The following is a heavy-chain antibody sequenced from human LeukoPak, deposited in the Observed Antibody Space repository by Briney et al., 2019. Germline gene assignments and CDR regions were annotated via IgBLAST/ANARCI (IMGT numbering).Heavy chain of an antibody. J-gene: IGHJ3*02. CDR3: ARLHYDILTGYFLLGAFDI. CDR2: IYYSGST. D-gene: IGHD3-9*01. Sequence: SETLSLTCTVSGGSISSYYWSWIRQSPGKGLEWIGYIYYSGSTNYNPSLKSRVTISVDTSKNQFSLKLSSVTAADTAVYHCARLHYDILTGYFLLGAFDIWGQGTMVTVSS. CDR1: GGSISSYY. V-gene: IGHV4-59*01.